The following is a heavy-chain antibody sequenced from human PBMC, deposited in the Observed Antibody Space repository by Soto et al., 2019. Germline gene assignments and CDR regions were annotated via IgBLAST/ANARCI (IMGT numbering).Heavy chain of an antibody. J-gene: IGHJ6*02. Sequence: SVKVSCTASGGTFSSYAISWVRQAPGQGLEWMGGIIPIFGTANYAQKFQGRVTITADESTSTAYMELSSLRSEDTAVYYCARASTTVTNYYYYYYGMDVWGQGTTVTVSS. CDR3: ARASTTVTNYYYYYYGMDV. V-gene: IGHV1-69*13. CDR1: GGTFSSYA. D-gene: IGHD4-17*01. CDR2: IIPIFGTA.